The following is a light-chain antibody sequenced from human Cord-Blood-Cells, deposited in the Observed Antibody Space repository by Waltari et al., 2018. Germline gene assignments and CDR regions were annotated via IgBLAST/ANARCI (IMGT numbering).Light chain of an antibody. Sequence: QSALTQPASVSESPGQSITISCTGTSSDVGGYNYVSWYQQHPGKAPKLMIYDVSKRPSGVSNRFSGSKSGNTASLTISGLQAEDEADYYCSSYTSSSTVFGGGTQLTVL. V-gene: IGLV2-14*01. CDR3: SSYTSSSTV. CDR1: SSDVGGYNY. J-gene: IGLJ7*01. CDR2: DVS.